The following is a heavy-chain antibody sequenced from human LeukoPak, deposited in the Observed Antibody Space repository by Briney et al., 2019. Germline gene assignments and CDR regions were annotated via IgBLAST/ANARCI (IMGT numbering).Heavy chain of an antibody. CDR2: FYYSGST. CDR3: ARDWGPMVRGVGRFDP. D-gene: IGHD3-10*01. CDR1: GGSISSYY. Sequence: SETLSLTCTVSGGSISSYYWSWIRQPPGQELEWIGYFYYSGSTNYNPSLKSRVTISVDTSKNQFSLKLSSVTAADTAVYYCARDWGPMVRGVGRFDPWGQGTLVTVSS. V-gene: IGHV4-59*12. J-gene: IGHJ5*02.